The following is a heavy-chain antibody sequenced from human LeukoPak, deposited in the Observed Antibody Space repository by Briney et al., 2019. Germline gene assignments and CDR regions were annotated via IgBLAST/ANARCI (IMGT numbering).Heavy chain of an antibody. V-gene: IGHV3-11*01. J-gene: IGHJ6*03. Sequence: GGSLRLSCAASGFTFSDYYMSWIRQAPGKGLEWVSYISSSGSTIYYADSVKGRFTISRDNAKNSLYLQMNSLRAEDTAVYYCASSPWVLRFLEWLPQYRYYYYMDVWGKGTTVTVSS. CDR2: ISSSGSTI. CDR3: ASSPWVLRFLEWLPQYRYYYYMDV. D-gene: IGHD3-3*01. CDR1: GFTFSDYY.